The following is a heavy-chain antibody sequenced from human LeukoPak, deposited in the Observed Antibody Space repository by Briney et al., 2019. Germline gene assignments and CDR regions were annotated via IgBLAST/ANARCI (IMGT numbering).Heavy chain of an antibody. J-gene: IGHJ3*02. CDR1: GGSIRSDF. CDR3: ARVWQVVPAADAFDI. V-gene: IGHV4-30-2*01. Sequence: SETLSLTCTVSGGSIRSDFWSWIRQPPGKGLEWIGYIYHSGSTYYNPPLKSRVTISVDRSKNQFSLKLSSVTAADTAVYYCARVWQVVPAADAFDIWGQGTMVTVSS. D-gene: IGHD2-2*01. CDR2: IYHSGST.